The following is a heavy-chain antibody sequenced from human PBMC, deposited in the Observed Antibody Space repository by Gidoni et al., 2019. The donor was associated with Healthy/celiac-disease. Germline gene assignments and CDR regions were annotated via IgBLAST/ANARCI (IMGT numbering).Heavy chain of an antibody. Sequence: EVQLLESGGGLVQPGGSLRLSCAASGFTFSSYAMSWVRQDPGKGLEWVSAISGSGVSTYYADSVKGRFTISRDNSKNTLYLQMNSLRAEDTAVYYCAKDHAEYSSSSSSQYFQHWGQGTLVTVSS. CDR2: ISGSGVST. D-gene: IGHD6-6*01. CDR3: AKDHAEYSSSSSSQYFQH. CDR1: GFTFSSYA. J-gene: IGHJ1*01. V-gene: IGHV3-23*01.